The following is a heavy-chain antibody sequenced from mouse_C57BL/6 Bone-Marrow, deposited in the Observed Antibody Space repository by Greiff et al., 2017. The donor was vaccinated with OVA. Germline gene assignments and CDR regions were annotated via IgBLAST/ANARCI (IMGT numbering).Heavy chain of an antibody. J-gene: IGHJ4*01. CDR2: INSDGGST. CDR3: ARHYYGSTTRAMDY. CDR1: EYEFPSHD. Sequence: EVQGVESGGGLVQPGESLKLSCESNEYEFPSHDMSWVRKTPEKRLELVAAINSDGGSTYYPDTMERRFIISRDNTKKTLYLQMSSLRSEDTALYDCARHYYGSTTRAMDYWGQGTSVTVSS. V-gene: IGHV5-2*01. D-gene: IGHD1-1*01.